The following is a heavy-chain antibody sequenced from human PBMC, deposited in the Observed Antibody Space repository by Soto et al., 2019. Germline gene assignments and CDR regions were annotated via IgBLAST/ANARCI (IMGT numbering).Heavy chain of an antibody. Sequence: QVHLQESGPGLVKPSQTLSLACSVSGESITSLVYYCTWVRQPPGKGLEWIGFVSYTGSTFYNSALRSRVTISRPTSQNQFFLDVKSVTVADTAMYFCTRGDYWGQGVLVTVSS. CDR1: GESITSLVYY. CDR2: VSYTGST. V-gene: IGHV4-31*03. J-gene: IGHJ4*02. CDR3: TRGDY.